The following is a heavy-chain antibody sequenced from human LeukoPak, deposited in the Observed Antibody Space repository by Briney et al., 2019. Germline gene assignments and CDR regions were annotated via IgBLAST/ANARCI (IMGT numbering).Heavy chain of an antibody. V-gene: IGHV3-30-3*01. J-gene: IGHJ4*02. D-gene: IGHD5-12*01. CDR2: ISYDGSNK. Sequence: TGGSLRLSCAASGFTFSSYWMSWVRQAPGKGLEWVAVISYDGSNKYYADSVKGRFTISRDNSKNTLYLQMNSLRAEDTAVYYCARDLAGWWLRLDYWGQGTLVTDSS. CDR1: GFTFSSYW. CDR3: ARDLAGWWLRLDY.